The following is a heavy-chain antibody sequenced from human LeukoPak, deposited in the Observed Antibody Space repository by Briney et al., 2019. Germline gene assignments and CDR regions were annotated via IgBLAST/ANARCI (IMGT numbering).Heavy chain of an antibody. Sequence: PGGSLRLSCAASGFTFDDYGMSWVRQAPGKGLEWVANIEQDGSEKYYVDSVKGRFTISRDNAKNSLYLQMNSLRAEDTAVYYCAREFCSGANCYPMGAFDMWGQGTMVTVSS. CDR3: AREFCSGANCYPMGAFDM. V-gene: IGHV3-7*01. D-gene: IGHD2-15*01. CDR2: IEQDGSEK. CDR1: GFTFDDYG. J-gene: IGHJ3*02.